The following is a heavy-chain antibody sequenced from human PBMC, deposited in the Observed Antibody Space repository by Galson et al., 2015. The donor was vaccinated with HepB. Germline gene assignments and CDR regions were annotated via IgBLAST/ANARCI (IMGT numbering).Heavy chain of an antibody. V-gene: IGHV3-72*01. CDR1: GFTFSDYY. J-gene: IGHJ4*02. Sequence: SLRLSCAASGFTFSDYYMEWVRQAPGKGLEWVGRVRHKARRYTTAYVASVEGRFTISRDDSKNSLYLQMDSLKTEDTAVYYGSRTLPGIDLDYWGQGTLVTVSS. CDR2: VRHKARRYTT. D-gene: IGHD3-3*02. CDR3: SRTLPGIDLDY.